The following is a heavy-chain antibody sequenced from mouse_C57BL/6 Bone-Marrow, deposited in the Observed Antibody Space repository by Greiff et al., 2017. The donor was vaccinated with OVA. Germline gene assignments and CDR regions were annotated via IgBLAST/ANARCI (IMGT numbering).Heavy chain of an antibody. Sequence: EVPVVESGGGLVQSGRSLRLSCATSGFTFSDFYMEWVRQAPGKGLEWIAASRNKANDYTTEYSASVKGRFIVSRDTSQSILYLQMNALRAEDTAIYYCARDAGTYYFDYWGQGTTLTVSS. CDR2: SRNKANDYTT. CDR1: GFTFSDFY. CDR3: ARDAGTYYFDY. D-gene: IGHD3-3*01. J-gene: IGHJ2*01. V-gene: IGHV7-1*01.